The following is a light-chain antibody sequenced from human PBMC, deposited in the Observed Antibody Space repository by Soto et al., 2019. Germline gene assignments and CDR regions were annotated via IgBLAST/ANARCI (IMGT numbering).Light chain of an antibody. J-gene: IGKJ5*01. CDR2: DAS. CDR1: QSVSSY. V-gene: IGKV3-11*01. Sequence: EILLTQSPATLSLSPGDRDTLSCRASQSVSSYLAWYQQKPGQAPRLLIYDASNRATGIPARFSGSGSGTDFTLTISSLEPEDFAVYYCQQRSNWPITFGKGTRVEIK. CDR3: QQRSNWPIT.